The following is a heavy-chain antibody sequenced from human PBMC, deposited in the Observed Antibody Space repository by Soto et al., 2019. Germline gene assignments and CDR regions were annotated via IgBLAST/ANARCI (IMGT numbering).Heavy chain of an antibody. J-gene: IGHJ3*02. Sequence: PGGSLRLSCAASGFTFSSYGMHWVRQAPGKGLEWVAVIWYDGSNKYYADPVKGRFTISRDNSKNTLYLQMNSLRAEDTAVYYCARGISRCSSTSCYDAFDIWGQGTMVT. V-gene: IGHV3-33*01. CDR2: IWYDGSNK. CDR1: GFTFSSYG. D-gene: IGHD2-2*01. CDR3: ARGISRCSSTSCYDAFDI.